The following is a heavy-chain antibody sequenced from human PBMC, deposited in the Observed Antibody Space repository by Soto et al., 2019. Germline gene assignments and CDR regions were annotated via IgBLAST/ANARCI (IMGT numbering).Heavy chain of an antibody. D-gene: IGHD3-16*01. CDR2: IYYSGNT. Sequence: PSETLSLTCTVSGGSISSSSYYWGWIRQPPGKGLERIATIYYSGNTYYNPSLKSRLTISVDTSKNQFSLKLNSVTAADTAVYYCARDRVMLTFGGASEEWGIDSWGPGTLVTVSS. CDR3: ARDRVMLTFGGASEEWGIDS. J-gene: IGHJ4*02. CDR1: GGSISSSSYY. V-gene: IGHV4-39*07.